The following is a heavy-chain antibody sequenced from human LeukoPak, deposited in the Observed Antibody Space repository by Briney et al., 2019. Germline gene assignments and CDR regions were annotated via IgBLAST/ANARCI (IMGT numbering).Heavy chain of an antibody. Sequence: SETLSLICTVSGASISIHYWSWIRQPAGKGLEWIGNIYTNGNHDYNPSLKSRVSMSVDTSTNQFSLKLTSVTAADTAVYYCARDRTGRNTAQDDYWGQGTLVTVSS. D-gene: IGHD5-18*01. V-gene: IGHV4-4*07. CDR3: ARDRTGRNTAQDDY. J-gene: IGHJ4*02. CDR1: GASISIHY. CDR2: IYTNGNH.